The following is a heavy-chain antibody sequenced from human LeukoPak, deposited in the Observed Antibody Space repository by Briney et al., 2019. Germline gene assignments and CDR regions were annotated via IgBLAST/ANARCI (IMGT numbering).Heavy chain of an antibody. Sequence: SETLSLACTVSGGSISSDYWSWIRQPPGKGLEWIGWISYSGSTNYNPSLKTRVTISVDTSKNQFSLKLSSVTAADTAVYYCARQASCSSTNCYPFDYWGQGTLVTVSS. D-gene: IGHD2-2*01. V-gene: IGHV4-59*08. CDR1: GGSISSDY. CDR3: ARQASCSSTNCYPFDY. CDR2: ISYSGST. J-gene: IGHJ4*02.